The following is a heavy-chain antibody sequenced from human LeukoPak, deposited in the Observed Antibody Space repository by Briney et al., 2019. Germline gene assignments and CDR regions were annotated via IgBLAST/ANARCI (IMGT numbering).Heavy chain of an antibody. D-gene: IGHD3-22*01. V-gene: IGHV1-69*13. Sequence: GASVKVSCKASGYTFTGYYMHWVRQAPGQGLEWMGGIIPIFGTANYAQKFQGRVTITADESTSTAYMELSSLRSEDTAVYYCAREITMIVVAGLDGNWFDPWGQGTLVTVSS. CDR2: IIPIFGTA. CDR3: AREITMIVVAGLDGNWFDP. J-gene: IGHJ5*02. CDR1: GYTFTGYY.